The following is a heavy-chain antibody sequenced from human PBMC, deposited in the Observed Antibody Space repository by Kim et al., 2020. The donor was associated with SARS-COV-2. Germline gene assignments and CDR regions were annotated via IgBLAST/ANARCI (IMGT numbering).Heavy chain of an antibody. CDR2: IIPNSGGT. J-gene: IGHJ5*02. D-gene: IGHD6-19*01. Sequence: ASVKVSCKASGYTFTDYYIHWVRQAPGHGLEWMGRIIPNSGGTMFAQEFQGRITMTRDTSINTAFMELSRLRPDDTAVYYCARRITVAGNIWFDPWGQGT. CDR3: ARRITVAGNIWFDP. V-gene: IGHV1-2*06. CDR1: GYTFTDYY.